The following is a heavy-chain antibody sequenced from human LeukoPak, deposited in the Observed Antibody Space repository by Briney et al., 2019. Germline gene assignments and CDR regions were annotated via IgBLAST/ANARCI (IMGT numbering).Heavy chain of an antibody. Sequence: ASVKVSCKASGYSFTSYAINWVRQAPGQGLEWMGWINPNSGGTNYAQKFQGRVTMARDTSISTAYMELSRLTSDDTAVYYCAREGSTVNFQHWGQGTLVTVSS. J-gene: IGHJ1*01. V-gene: IGHV1-2*02. CDR2: INPNSGGT. CDR1: GYSFTSYA. CDR3: AREGSTVNFQH. D-gene: IGHD1-26*01.